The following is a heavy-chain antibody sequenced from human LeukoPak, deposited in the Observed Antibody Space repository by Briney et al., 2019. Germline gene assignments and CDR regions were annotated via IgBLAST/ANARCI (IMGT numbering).Heavy chain of an antibody. CDR2: IDWDDDK. V-gene: IGHV2-70*11. Sequence: SGPALVKPTQTLTLTCTFSGFSLSTSGMFVSWIRQPPGKALEWLARIDWDDDKYYSTSLKTRLTISKDSSKNQVVLTMANMDPVDTATYYCARAFGDPHGGYYYYYMDVWGKGTTVTVSS. CDR1: GFSLSTSGMF. CDR3: ARAFGDPHGGYYYYYMDV. J-gene: IGHJ6*03. D-gene: IGHD4-17*01.